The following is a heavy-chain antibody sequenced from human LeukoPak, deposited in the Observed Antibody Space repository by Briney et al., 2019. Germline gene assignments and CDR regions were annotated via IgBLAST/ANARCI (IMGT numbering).Heavy chain of an antibody. CDR2: ISSSGRTI. J-gene: IGHJ3*02. CDR3: AREGRWELRGAFDI. CDR1: GFTFSSYE. D-gene: IGHD1-26*01. V-gene: IGHV3-48*03. Sequence: GGSLRLSCAASGFTFSSYEMNWVRQAPGKGLDWVSYISSSGRTIYSADSVKGRFTISRDNAKNSLFLQMNSLRAEDTAVYYCAREGRWELRGAFDIWGQGTMVTVSS.